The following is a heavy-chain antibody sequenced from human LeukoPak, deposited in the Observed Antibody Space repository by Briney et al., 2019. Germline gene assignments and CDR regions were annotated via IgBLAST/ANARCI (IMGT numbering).Heavy chain of an antibody. CDR1: GFTFSSYE. D-gene: IGHD3-10*01. V-gene: IGHV3-48*03. CDR2: IRSSGSTI. J-gene: IGHJ4*02. CDR3: ARGHTYYYGSGSFHFDY. Sequence: GGSLRLSCAASGFTFSSYEMNWVRQAPGKGLEWVSYIRSSGSTIYYADSVKGRFTISRDNAKNSLYLQMNSLRAEDTAVYYCARGHTYYYGSGSFHFDYWGQGTLVTVSS.